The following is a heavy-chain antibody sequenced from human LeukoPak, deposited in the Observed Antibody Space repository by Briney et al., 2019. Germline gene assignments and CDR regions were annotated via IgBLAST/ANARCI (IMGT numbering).Heavy chain of an antibody. V-gene: IGHV3-7*01. D-gene: IGHD1-26*01. CDR3: ARVGAWELQRVFDF. CDR1: GFAFSDYW. Sequence: GGSLRLSCATFGFAFSDYWLTWVRQVPGKGLEWVANINREGNEKYYVDSVKGRFTISRDNAKNSVDLQMDSLRVEDTAVYYCARVGAWELQRVFDFWGQGTLVTVSS. J-gene: IGHJ4*02. CDR2: INREGNEK.